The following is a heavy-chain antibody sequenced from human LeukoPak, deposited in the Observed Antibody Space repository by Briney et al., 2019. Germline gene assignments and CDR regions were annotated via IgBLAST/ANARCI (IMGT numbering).Heavy chain of an antibody. Sequence: SETLSLTCTVSGGSISGYYWSWIRQPPGKGLEWLGYIYYSGSTNSNPSLKSRVTISVDMPKNQFSLGLSSVTAADTAVYYCARGGIAVSVESHYFHHMDVWGKGTTVTVSS. V-gene: IGHV4-59*01. J-gene: IGHJ6*04. CDR2: IYYSGST. CDR3: ARGGIAVSVESHYFHHMDV. CDR1: GGSISGYY. D-gene: IGHD6-19*01.